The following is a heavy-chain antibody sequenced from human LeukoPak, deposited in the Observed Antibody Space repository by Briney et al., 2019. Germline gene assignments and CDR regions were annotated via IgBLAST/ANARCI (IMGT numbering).Heavy chain of an antibody. J-gene: IGHJ4*02. Sequence: SVTVSCKASGYTFTGYYMHWVRQAPGQGLEWMGGIIPIFGTASYAQKFQGRVTITADKSTSTAYMELSSLRSEDTAVYYCASYYYDSSGYSSIRYYFDYWGQGTLVTVSS. D-gene: IGHD3-22*01. V-gene: IGHV1-69*06. CDR3: ASYYYDSSGYSSIRYYFDY. CDR2: IIPIFGTA. CDR1: GYTFTGYY.